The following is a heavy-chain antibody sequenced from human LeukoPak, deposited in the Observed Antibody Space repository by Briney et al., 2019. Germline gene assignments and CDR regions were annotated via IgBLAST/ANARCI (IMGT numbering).Heavy chain of an antibody. Sequence: GGSLRLSCAASGFTFSSYGMHWVRQAPGKGLEWVAFIRYDGSNKYYADSVKGRFTISRDNSKNTLYLQMNSLRAEDTAVYYCAKDGRGYCSSTSCSYFDYWGQGTLVTVSS. CDR2: IRYDGSNK. CDR3: AKDGRGYCSSTSCSYFDY. J-gene: IGHJ4*02. D-gene: IGHD2-2*01. CDR1: GFTFSSYG. V-gene: IGHV3-30*02.